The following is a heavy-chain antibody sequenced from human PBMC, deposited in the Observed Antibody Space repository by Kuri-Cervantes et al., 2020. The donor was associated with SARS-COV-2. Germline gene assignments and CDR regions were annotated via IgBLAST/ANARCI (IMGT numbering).Heavy chain of an antibody. J-gene: IGHJ6*02. D-gene: IGHD4-17*01. CDR1: GIPTNTYD. CDR3: ARDYRTRANSWLHDYAPMDV. Sequence: GGSLRLSCAASGIPTNTYDMTWVRQAAGKGLEWVSTSSVRGDKTYYADSVKGRFTVSRDNAKNTVYLQMSSLGDDDTAVYYCARDYRTRANSWLHDYAPMDVWGQGTTVTVSS. V-gene: IGHV3-23*01. CDR2: SSVRGDKT.